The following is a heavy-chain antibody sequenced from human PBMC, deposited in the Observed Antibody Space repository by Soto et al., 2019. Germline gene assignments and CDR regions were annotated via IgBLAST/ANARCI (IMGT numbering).Heavy chain of an antibody. J-gene: IGHJ4*02. D-gene: IGHD6-19*01. Sequence: QVQLVQSGAEVKKPGASVKVSCKASGYTFTDYYVHWVRQAPGQGLEWMGSINTNSGVTNFAQKFQGWVTLTRDTSVNTAYMELNRLKSDDTAVFFCARGVSGWSPFDFWGQGTLVTVSS. CDR3: ARGVSGWSPFDF. V-gene: IGHV1-2*04. CDR2: INTNSGVT. CDR1: GYTFTDYY.